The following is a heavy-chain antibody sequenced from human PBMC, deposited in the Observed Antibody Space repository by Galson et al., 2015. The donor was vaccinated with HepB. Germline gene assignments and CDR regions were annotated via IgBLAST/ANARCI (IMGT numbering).Heavy chain of an antibody. D-gene: IGHD6-13*01. V-gene: IGHV3-33*01. J-gene: IGHJ2*01. CDR1: GFTFSSYG. CDR2: IWYDGSNK. CDR3: ARGHSSSWYSYNWYFDL. Sequence: SLRLSCAASGFTFSSYGMHWVRQAPGKGLEWVAVIWYDGSNKYYADSVKGRFTISRDNSKNTLYLQMNSLRAEDTAVYYCARGHSSSWYSYNWYFDLWGRGTLVTVSS.